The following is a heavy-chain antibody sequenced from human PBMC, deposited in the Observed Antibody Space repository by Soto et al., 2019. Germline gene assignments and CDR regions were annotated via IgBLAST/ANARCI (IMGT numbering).Heavy chain of an antibody. J-gene: IGHJ6*03. CDR1: GVTFSSFS. Sequence: EVQLVESGGGLVKPGGSLRLSCAASGVTFSSFSFNWVRQAPGKGLEWVSFILSSGASIYYADSVKGRFTISRDNAKKPTVLQNNRLKDGETAWYYLARDSGGEVVRRGFYYYYMDVWGKGTTVTVSS. D-gene: IGHD3-16*01. CDR2: ILSSGASI. CDR3: ARDSGGEVVRRGFYYYYMDV. V-gene: IGHV3-21*01.